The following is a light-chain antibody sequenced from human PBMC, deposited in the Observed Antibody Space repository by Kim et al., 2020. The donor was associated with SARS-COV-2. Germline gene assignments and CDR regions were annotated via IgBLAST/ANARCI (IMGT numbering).Light chain of an antibody. V-gene: IGLV2-11*01. CDR2: HVE. CDR3: CSYAGNYKVV. CDR1: NSDGGDYDY. Sequence: GPSGTISCTGANSDGGDYDYVSWYRHHPGKAPKLMIYHVEKRPSGVPDRFSGSKSGNTASLTISGLQAEDEADYYCCSYAGNYKVVFGGGTQLTVL. J-gene: IGLJ3*02.